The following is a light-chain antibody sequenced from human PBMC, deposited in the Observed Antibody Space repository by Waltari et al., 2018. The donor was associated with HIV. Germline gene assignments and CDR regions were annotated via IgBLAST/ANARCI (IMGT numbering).Light chain of an antibody. CDR1: NLGDKY. CDR2: QDN. V-gene: IGLV3-1*01. CDR3: QAWDSSTVV. Sequence: SYELTQPPSVSVSPGQTASITCSGDNLGDKYVCWYQQKPGQSPVLVIYQDNKRPSVIPERFSGSNSGTTATLTISGTQAMDESDYYCQAWDSSTVVFGGGTKLTVL. J-gene: IGLJ2*01.